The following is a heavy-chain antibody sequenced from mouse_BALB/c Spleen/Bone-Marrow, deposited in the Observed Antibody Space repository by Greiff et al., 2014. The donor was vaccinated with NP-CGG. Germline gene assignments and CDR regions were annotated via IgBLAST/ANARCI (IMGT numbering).Heavy chain of an antibody. CDR3: APYYYGSSQFAY. V-gene: IGHV14-3*02. CDR2: IDPANGNT. D-gene: IGHD1-1*01. J-gene: IGHJ3*01. Sequence: VQLQQSGAKLVKPGASVKLSCTASGFNIKDTYMHWVKQRPEQGLEWIGRIDPANGNTKYDPKFQGKATITADTSSNTAYLQLSSLTSEDTAVYYCAPYYYGSSQFAYWGQGTLVTVSA. CDR1: GFNIKDTY.